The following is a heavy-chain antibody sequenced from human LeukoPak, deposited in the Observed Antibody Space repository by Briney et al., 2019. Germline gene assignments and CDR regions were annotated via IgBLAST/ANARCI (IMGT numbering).Heavy chain of an antibody. CDR1: GDTFSSYV. CDR2: IIPGFGTA. D-gene: IGHD3-10*01. CDR3: AREPEPAITMVRGEVFDI. V-gene: IGHV1-69*01. Sequence: ASVRVSCKASGDTFSSYVISWVRQAPGQGLEWMGGIIPGFGTANYAQKFQGTVTINADVSATTVYMVLNSLRSEDTAVYYCAREPEPAITMVRGEVFDIWGQGTMVIVSS. J-gene: IGHJ3*02.